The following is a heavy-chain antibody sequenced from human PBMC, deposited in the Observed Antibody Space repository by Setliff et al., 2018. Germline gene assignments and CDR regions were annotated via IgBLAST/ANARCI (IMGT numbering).Heavy chain of an antibody. CDR1: GFTFSTYN. CDR2: ISFSSSTI. J-gene: IGHJ6*03. Sequence: GGSLRLSCAASGFTFSTYNMNWVRQAPGKGLEWGSYISFSSSTIYYADSVRGRITVSRDNARNSLYLQMNSLRGDDAAVYYCASDPSYASSLYYYLEVWGKGTTVTVSS. V-gene: IGHV3-48*01. D-gene: IGHD6-13*01. CDR3: ASDPSYASSLYYYLEV.